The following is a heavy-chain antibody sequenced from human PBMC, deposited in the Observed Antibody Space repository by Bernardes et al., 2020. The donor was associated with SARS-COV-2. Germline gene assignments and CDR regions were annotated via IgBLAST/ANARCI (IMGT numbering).Heavy chain of an antibody. Sequence: GESLKISCQGSDYTFTHYWIGWVRQMPGKGLEWMGIIYPGDSDTKYSPSFQGRVTISADKSVNTAYLQWSSLKASDTAIYYCARRRYGDFGVDVWGQGTTVTVSS. V-gene: IGHV5-51*01. J-gene: IGHJ6*02. CDR1: DYTFTHYW. D-gene: IGHD4-17*01. CDR2: IYPGDSDT. CDR3: ARRRYGDFGVDV.